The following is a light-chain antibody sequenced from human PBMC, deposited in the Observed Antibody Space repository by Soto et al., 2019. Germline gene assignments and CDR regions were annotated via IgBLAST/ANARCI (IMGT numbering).Light chain of an antibody. CDR3: SSYTTSSSYV. CDR2: DVT. J-gene: IGLJ1*01. Sequence: QSVLTQPASVSGSPGQSSTISCTGTSSDVGGYIYVSWYQQHPGKAPKLMIYDVTSRPSGVSYRFFGSKSGNTASLTISGLQTEDEADYYCSSYTTSSSYVFGTGTKVTVL. V-gene: IGLV2-14*01. CDR1: SSDVGGYIY.